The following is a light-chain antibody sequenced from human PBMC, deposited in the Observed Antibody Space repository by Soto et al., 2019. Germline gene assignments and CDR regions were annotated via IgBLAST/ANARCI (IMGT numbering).Light chain of an antibody. CDR2: EVS. J-gene: IGKJ5*01. Sequence: VMTQTPLSLSVDPGQPAAISCKSSQSLLHITGETFLFWYLQKPGHSPQILIYEVSTRVSGVTDRFSGSGSGTDFTLEISRVETDDVGIYYCMRSTQLPPTVGQVTRLEIK. CDR1: QSLLHITGETF. V-gene: IGKV2D-29*02. CDR3: MRSTQLPPT.